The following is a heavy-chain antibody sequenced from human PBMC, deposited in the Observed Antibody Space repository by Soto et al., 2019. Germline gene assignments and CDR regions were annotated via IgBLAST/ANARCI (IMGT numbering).Heavy chain of an antibody. D-gene: IGHD2-21*01. V-gene: IGHV3-21*01. J-gene: IGHJ6*02. CDR2: ISSSSSYI. CDR1: GFTFSSYN. CDR3: ARYSSAAYYGMDV. Sequence: GGSLRLSCAASGFTFSSYNMNWVRQAPGKGLEWVSSISSSSSYIYYADSVKGRFTISRDNAKNSLYLQMNSLRAEDTAVYYCARYSSAAYYGMDVWGQGTTVTVSS.